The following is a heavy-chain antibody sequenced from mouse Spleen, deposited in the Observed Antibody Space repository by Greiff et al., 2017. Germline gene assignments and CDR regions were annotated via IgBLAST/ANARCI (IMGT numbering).Heavy chain of an antibody. J-gene: IGHJ2*01. D-gene: IGHD4-1*02. CDR3: ARAQLGGD. CDR1: GYAFSSSW. Sequence: VQVVESGPELVKPGASVKISCKASGYAFSSSWMNWVKQRPGKGLEWIGRIYPGDGDTNYNGKFKGKATLTADKSSSTAYMQLSSLTSEDSAVYFCARAQLGGDWGQGTTLTVSS. V-gene: IGHV1-82*01. CDR2: IYPGDGDT.